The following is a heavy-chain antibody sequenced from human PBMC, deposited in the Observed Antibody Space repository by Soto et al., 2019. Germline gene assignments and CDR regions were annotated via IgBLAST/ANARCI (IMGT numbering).Heavy chain of an antibody. CDR1: GFNFSSYW. Sequence: GGSLRLSCAASGFNFSSYWMHWVRQAPGKGLVWVSRINSDGSSTFYADSVKGRFTISRDNAKNTLYLQMNSLRAEDTAVYYCASGGTWAIDYWGQGTLVTVSS. D-gene: IGHD2-15*01. J-gene: IGHJ4*02. V-gene: IGHV3-74*01. CDR3: ASGGTWAIDY. CDR2: INSDGSST.